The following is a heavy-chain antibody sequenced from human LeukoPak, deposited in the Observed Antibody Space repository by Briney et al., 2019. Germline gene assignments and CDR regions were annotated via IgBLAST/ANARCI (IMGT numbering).Heavy chain of an antibody. V-gene: IGHV3-74*01. J-gene: IGHJ6*02. CDR3: ARERWLQGHYYYGMDV. Sequence: GGSLRLSCAASGFTFSSYWMHWVRQAPGKGLVWVSRINSDGSSTSYADSVKGRFTISRDNAKNSLYLQMNSLRAEDTAVYYCARERWLQGHYYYGMDVWGQGTTVTVSS. D-gene: IGHD5-24*01. CDR1: GFTFSSYW. CDR2: INSDGSST.